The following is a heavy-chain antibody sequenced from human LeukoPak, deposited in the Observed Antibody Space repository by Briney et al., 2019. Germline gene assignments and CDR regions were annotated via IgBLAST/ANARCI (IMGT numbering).Heavy chain of an antibody. CDR3: AKEGAYPIVTYDS. CDR1: QFTFNGSW. D-gene: IGHD4-11*01. V-gene: IGHV3-7*01. J-gene: IGHJ5*01. CDR2: IKQDGSEK. Sequence: GGSLRLSCADSQFTFNGSWMNWVRQAPGKGLEWVANIKQDGSEKYFVDSVKGRFTISRDNAKNSLYLQMNSLRAEDTAVYYCAKEGAYPIVTYDSWGQGTLVTVSS.